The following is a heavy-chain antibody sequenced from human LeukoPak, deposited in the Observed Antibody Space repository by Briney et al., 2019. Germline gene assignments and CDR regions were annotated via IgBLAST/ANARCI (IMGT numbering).Heavy chain of an antibody. Sequence: YDGSNKYYADSVKGRFTISRDNSKNTLYPQMNSLRAEDTAVYYCAKGDFHYSVVVTPSYAFDIWGQGTMVTVSS. V-gene: IGHV3-30*07. D-gene: IGHD2-21*02. J-gene: IGHJ3*02. CDR3: AKGDFHYSVVVTPSYAFDI. CDR2: YDGSNK.